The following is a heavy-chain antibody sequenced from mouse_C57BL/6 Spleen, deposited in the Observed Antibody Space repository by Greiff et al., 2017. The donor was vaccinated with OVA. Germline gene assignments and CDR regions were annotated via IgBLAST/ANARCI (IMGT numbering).Heavy chain of an antibody. J-gene: IGHJ3*01. CDR3: ARQRPPYYDYDGAWFAY. CDR2: ISGGGGNT. CDR1: GFTFSSYT. Sequence: EVKLVESGGGLVKPGGSLKLSCAASGFTFSSYTMSWVRQTPEKRLEWVATISGGGGNTYYPDSVKGRFTISIDNAKNTLYLQMSSLRSEDTALYYCARQRPPYYDYDGAWFAYWGQGTLVTVSA. V-gene: IGHV5-9*01. D-gene: IGHD2-4*01.